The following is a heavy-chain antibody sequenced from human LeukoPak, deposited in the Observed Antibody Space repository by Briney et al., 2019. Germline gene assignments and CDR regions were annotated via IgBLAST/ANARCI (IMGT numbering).Heavy chain of an antibody. CDR3: ASPTYYYDGSGYYGAFDI. Sequence: SVKVSCKASGGTFSSYAISWVRQAPGQGLEWMGRIIPIFGTANYAQKFQGRVTITTDQSTSTAYMELSSLRSEDTAVYYCASPTYYYDGSGYYGAFDIWGQGTMVTVSS. D-gene: IGHD3-22*01. CDR1: GGTFSSYA. CDR2: IIPIFGTA. V-gene: IGHV1-69*05. J-gene: IGHJ3*02.